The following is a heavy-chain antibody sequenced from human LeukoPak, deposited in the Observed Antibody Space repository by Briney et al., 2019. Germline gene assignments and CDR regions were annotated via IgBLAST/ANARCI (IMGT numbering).Heavy chain of an antibody. V-gene: IGHV3-48*03. Sequence: SGGSLRLSCAASGFTFSSYEMNWVRQAPGKGLEWVSYISSSGSTIYYADSVKGRFTISRDNAKNSLYLQMNSLRAEDTAVYYCASPYYDYVWGSYRFDYWGQGTLVTVSS. J-gene: IGHJ4*02. D-gene: IGHD3-16*02. CDR2: ISSSGSTI. CDR1: GFTFSSYE. CDR3: ASPYYDYVWGSYRFDY.